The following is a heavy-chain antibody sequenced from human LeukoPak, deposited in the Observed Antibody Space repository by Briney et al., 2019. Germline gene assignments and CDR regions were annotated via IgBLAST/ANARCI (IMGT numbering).Heavy chain of an antibody. D-gene: IGHD6-13*01. CDR1: GGTFSSYA. J-gene: IGHJ4*02. V-gene: IGHV1-69*06. CDR3: AREGPAAAALDY. CDR2: IIPIFGTA. Sequence: SVKVSCKASGGTFSSYAISWVRQAPGQGLEWMGGIIPIFGTANYAQKFQGRVTITADKSTSTAYMELSSLRSEDTAVYYCAREGPAAAALDYWGQGTLVTVSS.